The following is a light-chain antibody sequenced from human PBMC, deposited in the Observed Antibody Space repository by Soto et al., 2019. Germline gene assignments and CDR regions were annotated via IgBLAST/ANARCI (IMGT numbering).Light chain of an antibody. V-gene: IGLV2-14*01. J-gene: IGLJ1*01. Sequence: QSALAQPASVSGSPGQSITISCTGTSTDVGAYNYVACYQQHPGKAPKLIIYEVSNWPAGASWRFSAFKSGNTASLTISGLQSEDEADYYCISYTGKSASYVFGTGTKVTVL. CDR1: STDVGAYNY. CDR2: EVS. CDR3: ISYTGKSASYV.